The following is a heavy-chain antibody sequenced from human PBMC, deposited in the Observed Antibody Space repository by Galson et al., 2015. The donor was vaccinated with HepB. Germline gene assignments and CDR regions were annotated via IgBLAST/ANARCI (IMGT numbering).Heavy chain of an antibody. CDR3: ARAADYYDTSGRYYFDY. Sequence: QVQLQESGPGLVKPSETLSLTCTVSGGSIDSYYWNWVRQPPAKGLEWIGYISYNGRTNYNPSLKSRATISVDTSKNQFSLKLSSVTAADTAVYYCARAADYYDTSGRYYFDYWGQGTLVTVSS. J-gene: IGHJ4*02. CDR1: GGSIDSYY. V-gene: IGHV4-59*01. CDR2: ISYNGRT. D-gene: IGHD3-22*01.